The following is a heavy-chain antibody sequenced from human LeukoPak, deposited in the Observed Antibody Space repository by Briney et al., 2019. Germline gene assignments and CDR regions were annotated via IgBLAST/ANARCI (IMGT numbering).Heavy chain of an antibody. J-gene: IGHJ4*02. Sequence: GGSLRLSCAASGFTFSNAWMNWVRQAPGKGLEWVAVISYDGSNKYYADSVKGRFTISRDNAKNSLYLQMNSLRAEDTAVYYCAREYSGSYQVDYWGQGTLVTVSS. D-gene: IGHD1-26*01. CDR3: AREYSGSYQVDY. CDR1: GFTFSNAW. V-gene: IGHV3-30-3*01. CDR2: ISYDGSNK.